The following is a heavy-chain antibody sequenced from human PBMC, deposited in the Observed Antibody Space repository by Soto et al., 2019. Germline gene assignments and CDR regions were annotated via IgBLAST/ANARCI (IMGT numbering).Heavy chain of an antibody. CDR3: ARDQPPRHYYDSSGYYYEGDAFDI. CDR1: GGSISSGACY. Sequence: PSETLSLTCTVSGGSISSGACYWSWIRQHPGKGLEWIGYIYYSGSTYYNPSLKSRVTISVDTSKNQFSLKLSSVTAADTAVYYCARDQPPRHYYDSSGYYYEGDAFDIWGQGTMVTVSS. D-gene: IGHD3-22*01. V-gene: IGHV4-31*03. J-gene: IGHJ3*02. CDR2: IYYSGST.